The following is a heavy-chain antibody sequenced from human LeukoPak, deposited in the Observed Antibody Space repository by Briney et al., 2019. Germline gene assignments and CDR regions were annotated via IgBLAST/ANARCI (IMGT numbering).Heavy chain of an antibody. Sequence: ASVKVSCKASGYTFTGYYMHWVRQAPGQGLEWMGWISPNSGGTNYAQKFQGRVTMTRDTSISTAYMELSRLRSDDTAVYYCARASYYYDSSGSDEYFQHWGQGTLVTVSS. CDR2: ISPNSGGT. D-gene: IGHD3-22*01. CDR1: GYTFTGYY. J-gene: IGHJ1*01. CDR3: ARASYYYDSSGSDEYFQH. V-gene: IGHV1-2*02.